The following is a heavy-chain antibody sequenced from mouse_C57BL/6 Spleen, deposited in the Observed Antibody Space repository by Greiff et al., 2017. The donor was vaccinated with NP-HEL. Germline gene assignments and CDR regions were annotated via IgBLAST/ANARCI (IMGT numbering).Heavy chain of an antibody. D-gene: IGHD2-4*01. CDR1: GYAFSSSW. Sequence: VQLQQSGPELVKPGASVKISCKASGYAFSSSWMNWVKQRPGKGLEWIGRIYPGDGDTNYNGKFKGKATLTADKSSSTAYMQLSSLTSEDSAVYFCAHYDYAMDYWGQGTSVTVSS. J-gene: IGHJ4*01. V-gene: IGHV1-82*01. CDR3: AHYDYAMDY. CDR2: IYPGDGDT.